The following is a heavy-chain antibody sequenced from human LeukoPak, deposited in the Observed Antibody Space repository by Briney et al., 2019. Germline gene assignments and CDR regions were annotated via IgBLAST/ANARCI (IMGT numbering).Heavy chain of an antibody. CDR1: RITFSSYW. D-gene: IGHD3-22*01. CDR2: INSDGSST. Sequence: PGGSLRLSCAASRITFSSYWIHWVRQAPGKGLVWVSRINSDGSSTSYADSVRGRFTISRDNAKNTLYLQMNSLRAEDTAVYFCARSHDSSGYSPDAFDIWGQGTMVTVSS. V-gene: IGHV3-74*01. CDR3: ARSHDSSGYSPDAFDI. J-gene: IGHJ3*02.